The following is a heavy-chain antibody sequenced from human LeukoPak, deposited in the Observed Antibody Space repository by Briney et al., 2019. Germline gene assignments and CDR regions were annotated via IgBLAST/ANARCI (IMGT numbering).Heavy chain of an antibody. CDR3: ARARATAYMYV. J-gene: IGHJ6*03. CDR1: GFTFSSYS. CDR2: ISGSGRTT. V-gene: IGHV3-23*01. Sequence: GGSLRLSCAASGFTFSSYSMSWVRQAPGKGLEWVSAISGSGRTTYYADSVKGRFTISRDNSKNTLYLQMNSLRAEDTAVYYCARARATAYMYVWGKGTTVTISS.